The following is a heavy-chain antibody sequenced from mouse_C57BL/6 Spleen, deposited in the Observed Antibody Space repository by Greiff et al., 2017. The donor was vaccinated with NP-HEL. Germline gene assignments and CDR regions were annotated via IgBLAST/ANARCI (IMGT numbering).Heavy chain of an antibody. Sequence: VKLVESGAELVKPGASVKLSCKASGYTFTEYTIHWVKQRSGQGLEWIGWFYPGSGSIKYNEKFKDKATLTADKSSSTVYMELSRVTSEDSAVYFCARHEADGYYFDYWGQGTTLTVSS. J-gene: IGHJ2*01. CDR1: GYTFTEYT. CDR2: FYPGSGSI. D-gene: IGHD2-3*01. V-gene: IGHV1-62-2*01. CDR3: ARHEADGYYFDY.